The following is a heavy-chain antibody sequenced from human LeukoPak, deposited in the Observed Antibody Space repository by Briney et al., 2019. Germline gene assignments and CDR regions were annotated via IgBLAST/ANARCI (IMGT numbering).Heavy chain of an antibody. Sequence: ASVKVSCKASGYTFTAYYVHWVRQAPGQGLEWMGGINPNTGGTFFAQKFLGRVTMTRDTSITSAHMELSRLKSDDTAVYYCARGLTWGSFDYWGQGTLVTVSP. CDR2: INPNTGGT. V-gene: IGHV1-2*02. CDR1: GYTFTAYY. J-gene: IGHJ4*02. CDR3: ARGLTWGSFDY. D-gene: IGHD7-27*01.